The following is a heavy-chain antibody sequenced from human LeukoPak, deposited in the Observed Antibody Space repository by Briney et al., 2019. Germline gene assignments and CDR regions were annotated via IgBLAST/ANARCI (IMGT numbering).Heavy chain of an antibody. J-gene: IGHJ4*02. CDR1: GYTFTSYG. D-gene: IGHD3-3*02. CDR2: ISAYNGNT. V-gene: IGHV1-18*01. Sequence: ASVKVSCKASGYTFTSYGISWVRQAPGQGLEWMGWISAYNGNTNYAQKFQGRVTMTRNTSISTAYVELSSLRSEDTAVYYCARKSGIFGVVIIDYWGQGTLVTVSS. CDR3: ARKSGIFGVVIIDY.